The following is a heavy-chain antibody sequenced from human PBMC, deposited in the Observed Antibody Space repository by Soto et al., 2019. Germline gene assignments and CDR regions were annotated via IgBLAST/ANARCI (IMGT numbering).Heavy chain of an antibody. V-gene: IGHV4-59*01. CDR1: GGSMTSYY. D-gene: IGHD2-15*01. J-gene: IGHJ1*01. CDR2: VYDSGST. Sequence: QVQLQESGPGLVKPSETLSLTCTVSGGSMTSYYWNWIRQPPGKGLEWIGYVYDSGSTNYNPSLKSRVTISVDTSKNQFSLKLSSVTAADTAVYYCARASALSYCSGGSCYSGYFQHWGQGTLVTVSS. CDR3: ARASALSYCSGGSCYSGYFQH.